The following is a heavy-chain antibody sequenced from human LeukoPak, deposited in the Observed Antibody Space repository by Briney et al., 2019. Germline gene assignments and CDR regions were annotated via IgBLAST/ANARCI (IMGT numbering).Heavy chain of an antibody. CDR3: ARVRGSSGSYEYYHYMDV. D-gene: IGHD1-26*01. CDR2: IYYSGST. CDR1: GGSISSYY. V-gene: IGHV4-59*12. Sequence: SETLSLTCTVSGGSISSYYWSWIRQPPGKGLEWIGNIYYSGSTNYNPSLKSRVTISVDTSKNQFSLKLSSVTAADTAVYYCARVRGSSGSYEYYHYMDVWGKGTTDTISS. J-gene: IGHJ6*03.